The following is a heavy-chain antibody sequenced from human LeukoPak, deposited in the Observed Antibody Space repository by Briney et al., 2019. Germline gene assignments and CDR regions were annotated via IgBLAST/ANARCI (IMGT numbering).Heavy chain of an antibody. CDR3: ARAIGYYYGSGSYYYFDY. D-gene: IGHD3-10*01. Sequence: PSETLSLTCAVYGGSFSGYYWSWIRQPPGKGLEWIGEINHSGSTNYNPSLKSRVTISVDTSKNQFSLKLSSVTAADTAVYYCARAIGYYYGSGSYYYFDYWGQGTLVTVSS. CDR1: GGSFSGYY. J-gene: IGHJ4*02. V-gene: IGHV4-34*01. CDR2: INHSGST.